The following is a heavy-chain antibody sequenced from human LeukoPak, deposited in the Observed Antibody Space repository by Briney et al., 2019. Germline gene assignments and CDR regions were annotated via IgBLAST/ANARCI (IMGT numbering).Heavy chain of an antibody. CDR2: ISGSGGST. V-gene: IGHV3-23*01. CDR1: GSTFSSYA. Sequence: GGSLTLSCAASGSTFSSYAMSWVRQAPGTGLEWVSAISGSGGSTYYADSVKGRFTISRDNSQNTLYLQMNSLRAEDTAVYYCAANYALLTGFDYWGQGTLVTVSS. J-gene: IGHJ4*02. D-gene: IGHD3-9*01. CDR3: AANYALLTGFDY.